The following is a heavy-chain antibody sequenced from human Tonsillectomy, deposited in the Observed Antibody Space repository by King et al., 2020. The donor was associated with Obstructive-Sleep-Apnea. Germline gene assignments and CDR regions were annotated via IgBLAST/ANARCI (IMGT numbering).Heavy chain of an antibody. CDR1: GFPRSIFC. J-gene: IGHJ4*02. V-gene: IGHV3-48*04. D-gene: IGHD1-1*01. CDR2: ISAYVI. CDR3: VRDRAWSFDF. Sequence: VQLVESGGGFVHPGGSLRLACAGSGFPRSIFCVNWVRQAPGKGLEWFSYISAYVIRYADSVKGRFSISRDNAKNSMFLQMNSLRVEDTAVYYCVRDRAWSFDFWGQGTLVTVSS.